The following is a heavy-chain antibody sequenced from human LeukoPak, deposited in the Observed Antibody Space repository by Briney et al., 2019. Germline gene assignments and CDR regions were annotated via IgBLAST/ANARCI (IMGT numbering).Heavy chain of an antibody. CDR1: GFTFDDYA. D-gene: IGHD3-22*01. J-gene: IGHJ3*02. CDR3: AKAPYYYDSSGYYLSAFDI. CDR2: ISWNSGSI. V-gene: IGHV3-9*01. Sequence: GGSLRLSCAASGFTFDDYAMHWVRQAPGKGLEWASGISWNSGSIGYADSVKGRFTISRDNAKNSLYLQMNSLRAEDTALYYCAKAPYYYDSSGYYLSAFDIWGQGTMVTVSS.